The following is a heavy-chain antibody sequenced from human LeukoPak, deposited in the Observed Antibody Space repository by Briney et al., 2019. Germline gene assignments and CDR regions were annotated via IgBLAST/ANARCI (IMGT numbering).Heavy chain of an antibody. CDR2: ISSSSGYI. CDR3: ARHGEMGRDFDY. D-gene: IGHD5-24*01. CDR1: GFTFSSYS. J-gene: IGHJ4*02. V-gene: IGHV3-21*01. Sequence: PGGSLRLSCAASGFTFSSYSMNWVRQAPGKGLEWVSSISSSSGYIYYADSVKGRFTISRDNAKNSLYLQMNSLRAEDTAVYYCARHGEMGRDFDYWGQGTLVTVSS.